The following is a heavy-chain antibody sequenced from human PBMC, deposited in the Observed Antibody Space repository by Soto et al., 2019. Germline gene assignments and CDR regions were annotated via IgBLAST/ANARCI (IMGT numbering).Heavy chain of an antibody. J-gene: IGHJ4*02. D-gene: IGHD3-22*01. Sequence: QVQLVESGGGVVQPGRSLRVSCAASGFTFSHYAMHWVRQAPGKGLEWVAVVSYDGSKQFYADSVKGRFTISRDSSKSTLYLQMNNLRDEDTAVYYCARDRVDYYDSSGYYNFDFWGQGTLVTVSS. CDR1: GFTFSHYA. CDR2: VSYDGSKQ. CDR3: ARDRVDYYDSSGYYNFDF. V-gene: IGHV3-30-3*01.